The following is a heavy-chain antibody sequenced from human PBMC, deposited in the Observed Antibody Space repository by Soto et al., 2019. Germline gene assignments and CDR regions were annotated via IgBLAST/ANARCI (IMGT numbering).Heavy chain of an antibody. Sequence: SETLSLTCTVSDGSVISYYWTWIRQPPGKGLECLAYIYFSGNTHYNPSLKSRVTISVDTSKNQFSLKLSSVTAADTAVYYCARMGGTYSFNTAGPYGMDVWGQGTTVTVSS. J-gene: IGHJ6*02. CDR3: ARMGGTYSFNTAGPYGMDV. D-gene: IGHD2-8*02. CDR2: IYFSGNT. CDR1: DGSVISYY. V-gene: IGHV4-59*02.